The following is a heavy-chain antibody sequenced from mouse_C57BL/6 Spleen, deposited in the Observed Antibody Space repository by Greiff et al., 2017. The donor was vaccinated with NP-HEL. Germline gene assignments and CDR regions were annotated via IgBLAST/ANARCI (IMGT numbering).Heavy chain of an antibody. CDR3: ARSYYGSSYYFDY. D-gene: IGHD1-1*01. CDR1: GYAFSSYW. V-gene: IGHV1-80*01. J-gene: IGHJ2*01. Sequence: VQLQQSGAELVKPGASVKISCKASGYAFSSYWMNWVKQRPGKGLEWIGQIYPGDGDTNYNGKFKGKATLTADKSSSTAYMQLSSLTSEDSAVYCCARSYYGSSYYFDYWGQGTTLTVSS. CDR2: IYPGDGDT.